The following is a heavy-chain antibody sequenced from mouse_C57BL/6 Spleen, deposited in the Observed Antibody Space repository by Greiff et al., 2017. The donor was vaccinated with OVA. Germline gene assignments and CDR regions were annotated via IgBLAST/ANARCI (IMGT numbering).Heavy chain of an antibody. CDR1: GFTFSDYG. J-gene: IGHJ2*01. Sequence: EVKLMESGGGLVKPGGSLKLSCAASGFTFSDYGMHWVRQAPEKGLEWVAYISSGSSTIYYADTVKGRFTISRDNAKNTLFLQMTSLRSEDTAMYYCARLGNWVDYWGQGTTLTVSS. V-gene: IGHV5-17*01. CDR2: ISSGSSTI. D-gene: IGHD4-1*01. CDR3: ARLGNWVDY.